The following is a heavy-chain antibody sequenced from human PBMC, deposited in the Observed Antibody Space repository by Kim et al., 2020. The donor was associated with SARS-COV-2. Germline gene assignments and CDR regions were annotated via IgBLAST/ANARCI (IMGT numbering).Heavy chain of an antibody. CDR2: IKQDGSEK. Sequence: GSLRLSCAASGFTFSSYWMSWVRQAPGKGLEWVANIKQDGSEKYYVDSVKGRFTISRDNAKNSLSLQMNSLRAEDTAVYYCASHRKRYSSSTTFDYWGQGTLVTVSS. V-gene: IGHV3-7*03. D-gene: IGHD6-6*01. J-gene: IGHJ4*02. CDR1: GFTFSSYW. CDR3: ASHRKRYSSSTTFDY.